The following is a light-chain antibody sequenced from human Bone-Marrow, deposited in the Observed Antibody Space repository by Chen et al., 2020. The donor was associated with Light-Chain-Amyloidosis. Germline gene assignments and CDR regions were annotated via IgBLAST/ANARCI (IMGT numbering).Light chain of an antibody. CDR3: QSCDSDLSAGV. CDR2: VNV. V-gene: IGLV1-40*01. CDR1: SSNLGAGYD. J-gene: IGLJ3*02. Sequence: QSVLTQPPSVSGAPGQRVIISCTGSSSNLGAGYDAHCYQPLPGTVPKLLIYVNVNRPAGVPNRFYGFTSGTSASLALTGLQADDEADYYCQSCDSDLSAGVFGGGTKLTVL.